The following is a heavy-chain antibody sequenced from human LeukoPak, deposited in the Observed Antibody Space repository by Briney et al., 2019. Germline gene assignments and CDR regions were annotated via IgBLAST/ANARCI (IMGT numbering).Heavy chain of an antibody. CDR1: GFTVSSNY. V-gene: IGHV3-53*05. CDR3: ARSQLPYYYYGMDV. CDR2: IYSGGST. J-gene: IGHJ6*02. D-gene: IGHD2-2*01. Sequence: GGSLRLSCAASGFTVSSNYMSWVRQAPGKGLEWVSVIYSGGSTYYADSVRGRFTISRDNSKNTLYLQMNSLRAEDTAVYYCARSQLPYYYYGMDVWGQGTTVTVSS.